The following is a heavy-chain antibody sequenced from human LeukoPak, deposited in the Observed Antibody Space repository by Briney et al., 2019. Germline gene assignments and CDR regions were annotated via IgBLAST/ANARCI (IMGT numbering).Heavy chain of an antibody. V-gene: IGHV4-39*01. CDR1: GGSISSSSYY. CDR3: ARRDSSGYYLGGDY. CDR2: IYYSGST. Sequence: PSETLSLTCTVSGGSISSSSYYWGWIRQPPGKGLEWIGSIYYSGSTYYNPSLKSRVTISVDTSKNQFSLKLSSVTAADTAVYYCARRDSSGYYLGGDYWGQGTLVTVSS. J-gene: IGHJ4*02. D-gene: IGHD3-22*01.